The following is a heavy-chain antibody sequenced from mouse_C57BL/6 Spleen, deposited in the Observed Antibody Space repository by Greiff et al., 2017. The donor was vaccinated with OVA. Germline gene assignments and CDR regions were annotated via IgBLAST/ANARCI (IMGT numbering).Heavy chain of an antibody. CDR3: ARLSAYYSNHYAMDY. V-gene: IGHV1-80*01. J-gene: IGHJ4*01. CDR2: IYPGDGDT. D-gene: IGHD2-5*01. Sequence: QFQLQQSVAELVKPGASVTISCKASGYAFRSYWMNWVQQRPGKGLAWIGQIYPGDGDTNYNGKFKGKATLTADKSSSTAYMQLSSLTSEDSAVYFCARLSAYYSNHYAMDYWGQGTSVTVSS. CDR1: GYAFRSYW.